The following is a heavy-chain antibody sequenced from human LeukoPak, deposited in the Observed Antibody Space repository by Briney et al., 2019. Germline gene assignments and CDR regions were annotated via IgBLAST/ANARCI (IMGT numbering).Heavy chain of an antibody. Sequence: GSLRLSCAASGFTFSSYAMSWVRQAPGKGLEWVSVISGSGDSTYYADSVKGRFTISRDNSKNTLYPQMNSLRAEDTAVYYCAKAAMIVVVITTGIDYWGQGTLVTVSS. J-gene: IGHJ4*02. CDR2: ISGSGDST. CDR1: GFTFSSYA. D-gene: IGHD3-22*01. V-gene: IGHV3-23*01. CDR3: AKAAMIVVVITTGIDY.